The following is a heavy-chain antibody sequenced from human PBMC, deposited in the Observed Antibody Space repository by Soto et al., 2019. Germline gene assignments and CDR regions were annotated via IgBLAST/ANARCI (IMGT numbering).Heavy chain of an antibody. Sequence: SETLSLTCTVSGGSISNYYWSWIRQPPGKGLEWIGYIYYSGSTNYNPSLKSRVTISVDTSKNQFSLKLSSVTAADTAVYYCARRYGSAFDIWGQGTMVTVSS. CDR3: ARRYGSAFDI. J-gene: IGHJ3*02. CDR2: IYYSGST. V-gene: IGHV4-59*08. CDR1: GGSISNYY. D-gene: IGHD1-26*01.